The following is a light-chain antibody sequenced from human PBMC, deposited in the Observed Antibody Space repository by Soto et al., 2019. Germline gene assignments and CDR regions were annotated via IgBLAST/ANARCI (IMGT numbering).Light chain of an antibody. J-gene: IGLJ2*01. V-gene: IGLV2-14*01. CDR1: SSDVGGSNY. CDR2: DVT. Sequence: QSALTQPASVSGSPGQSITISCTGTSSDVGGSNYVSWYQQHPGIAPKLMIYDVTNRPSGVSHRFSGSRSGNTATLTISGLQAEDEADYCCSSYRSGTVVFGGGTKLTVL. CDR3: SSYRSGTVV.